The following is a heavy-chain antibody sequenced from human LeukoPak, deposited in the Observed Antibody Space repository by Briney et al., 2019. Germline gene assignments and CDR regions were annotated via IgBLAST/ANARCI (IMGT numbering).Heavy chain of an antibody. J-gene: IGHJ6*03. CDR2: IFYSGTT. V-gene: IGHV4-39*01. D-gene: IGHD5-18*01. Sequence: PSETLSLTCTVSGGSISSSSYYWVWIRQSPGKGLEWIGTIFYSGTTYYNPSFTSRVTISVDTSKNQFSLKLSSVTAADTAVYYCARGVDTAMADYYYYYMDVWGKGTTVTISS. CDR3: ARGVDTAMADYYYYYMDV. CDR1: GGSISSSSYY.